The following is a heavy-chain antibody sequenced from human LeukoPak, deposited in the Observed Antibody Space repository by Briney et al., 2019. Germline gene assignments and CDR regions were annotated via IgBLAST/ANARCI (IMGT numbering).Heavy chain of an antibody. CDR3: TTGGLGSSYGFVV. CDR2: IKRKTDGGTT. V-gene: IGHV3-15*01. Sequence: GGSLRLSCAASGFTFSNAFMSWVRQAPGKGLEWVGRIKRKTDGGTTDYAAPVKGRFTISRDDAKNTLYLQMSSRKIWDTAVYYCTTGGLGSSYGFVVWGQGTMVTVSS. D-gene: IGHD2-15*01. J-gene: IGHJ3*01. CDR1: GFTFSNAF.